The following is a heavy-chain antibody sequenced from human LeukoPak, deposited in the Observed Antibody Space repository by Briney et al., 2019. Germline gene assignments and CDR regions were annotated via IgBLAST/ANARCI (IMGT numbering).Heavy chain of an antibody. D-gene: IGHD1-1*01. CDR3: ASGGTTVAGMDV. J-gene: IGHJ6*02. CDR1: GDSVSSNRAA. V-gene: IGHV6-1*01. CDR2: TYYRSEWYT. Sequence: SQTLSLTCVISGDSVSSNRAAWNWIRQSPSKGLEWLGRTYYRSEWYTDYAVSVKSRITVNPDTFKNQFSLQLNSVTPEDTAVYYCASGGTTVAGMDVWGQGTTVTVSS.